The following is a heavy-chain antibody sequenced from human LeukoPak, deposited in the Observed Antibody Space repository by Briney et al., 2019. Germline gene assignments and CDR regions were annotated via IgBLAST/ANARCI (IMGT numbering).Heavy chain of an antibody. Sequence: GGSLRLSCAASGFTFSSYWMSWVRQAPGKGLEWVANIKQDGSEKYYVDSVKGRFTISRDNAKNSLYLQMNSLRAEDTAVYYCARGGTARYDFGSGYYPRFDYWGQGTLVTVSS. CDR3: ARGGTARYDFGSGYYPRFDY. V-gene: IGHV3-7*01. D-gene: IGHD3-3*01. CDR2: IKQDGSEK. CDR1: GFTFSSYW. J-gene: IGHJ4*02.